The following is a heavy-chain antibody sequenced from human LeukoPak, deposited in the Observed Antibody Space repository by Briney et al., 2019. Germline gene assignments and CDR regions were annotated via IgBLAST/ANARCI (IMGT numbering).Heavy chain of an antibody. V-gene: IGHV3-74*01. CDR3: ARVSIGWYSFDY. CDR1: GFTFSTYW. J-gene: IGHJ4*02. Sequence: GGSLRLSCAASGFTFSTYWMHWVRHAPGKGLVWVSRINPDGTTTSYADSVKGRFTISRDNAKDTVYLQMNSLRAEDTAVYYCARVSIGWYSFDYWGQGTLVTVSS. CDR2: INPDGTTT. D-gene: IGHD6-19*01.